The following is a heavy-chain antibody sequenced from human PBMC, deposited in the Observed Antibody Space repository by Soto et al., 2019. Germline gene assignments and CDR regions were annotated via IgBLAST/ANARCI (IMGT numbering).Heavy chain of an antibody. D-gene: IGHD3-16*01. J-gene: IGHJ5*02. CDR3: ARDLGGSNWFDP. CDR2: IYYTGGT. V-gene: IGHV4-30-4*01. CDR1: GGSISSSDYY. Sequence: SETLSLTCVVSGGSISSSDYYWSWIRQPPGKGLEWIGYIYYTGGTSYNPSLKSRVSMSVDTSKNQFSLRLSSVTAADTAVYYCARDLGGSNWFDPWGQGTLVTVSS.